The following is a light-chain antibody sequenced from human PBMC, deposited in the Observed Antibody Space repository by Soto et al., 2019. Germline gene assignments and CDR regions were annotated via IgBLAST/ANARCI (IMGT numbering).Light chain of an antibody. J-gene: IGKJ5*01. Sequence: DIQMTQSPSSLSASVGDRVTITCRASQDISNYLNWYQQRPGKAPKLLIYDASNLERGVPSRFSETRSGTHFTFAITSLPPEDVETYYLQQSDSLPITSAQGTRLEI. CDR1: QDISNY. V-gene: IGKV1-33*01. CDR3: QQSDSLPIT. CDR2: DAS.